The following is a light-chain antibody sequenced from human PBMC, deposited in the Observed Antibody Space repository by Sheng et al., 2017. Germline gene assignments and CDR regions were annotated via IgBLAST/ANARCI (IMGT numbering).Light chain of an antibody. J-gene: IGLJ2*01. CDR1: KLGDKY. Sequence: SYELTQPPSVSVSPGQTASITCSGDKLGDKYACWYQQKPGQSPVLVIYQDTVRPSGIPERFSASSSGSTATLTISGAQALDEADYYCQTWDTTTVVFGGGTKLTVL. V-gene: IGLV3-1*01. CDR2: QDT. CDR3: QTWDTTTVV.